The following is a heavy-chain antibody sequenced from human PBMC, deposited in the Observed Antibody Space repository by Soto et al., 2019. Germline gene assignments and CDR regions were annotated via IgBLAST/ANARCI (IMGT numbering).Heavy chain of an antibody. Sequence: PGESLKISCKASGYDFARTWIGWVRQLPGKGLDWLGIIYPGDSETRYSPSFRGQVTFSVDMSISTAYLQWSSLKTSDIAIYYCAGLVGAYDSYFDHWGQGTRVTSPQ. V-gene: IGHV5-51*01. D-gene: IGHD5-12*01. J-gene: IGHJ4*02. CDR3: AGLVGAYDSYFDH. CDR2: IYPGDSET. CDR1: GYDFARTW.